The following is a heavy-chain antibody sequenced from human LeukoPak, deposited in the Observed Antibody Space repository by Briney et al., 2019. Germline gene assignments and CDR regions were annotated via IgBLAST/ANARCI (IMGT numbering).Heavy chain of an antibody. CDR1: GGSFSGYY. CDR3: ARQGRFSYFGMDV. J-gene: IGHJ6*02. V-gene: IGHV4-59*08. Sequence: PSETLSLTCAVYGGSFSGYYWSWIRQPPGKGLEWVAYIYYAGRTTYNPSLKSRVTISVDTSKNQFSLKLTSLTAADTAVYYCARQGRFSYFGMDVWGQGTTVTVSS. CDR2: IYYAGRT. D-gene: IGHD3-3*01.